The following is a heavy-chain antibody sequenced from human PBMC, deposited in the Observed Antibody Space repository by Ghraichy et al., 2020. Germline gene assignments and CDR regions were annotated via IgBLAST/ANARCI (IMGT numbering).Heavy chain of an antibody. CDR2: IYYSGST. J-gene: IGHJ4*02. Sequence: SETLSLTCTASGGSISSSSYYWGWIRQPPGKGLEWIGSIYYSGSTYYNPSLKSRVTISVDTSKNQFSLKLSSVTAADTAVYYCARYFTGIAVAGYYFDYWGQGTLVTVSS. V-gene: IGHV4-39*01. CDR3: ARYFTGIAVAGYYFDY. CDR1: GGSISSSSYY. D-gene: IGHD6-19*01.